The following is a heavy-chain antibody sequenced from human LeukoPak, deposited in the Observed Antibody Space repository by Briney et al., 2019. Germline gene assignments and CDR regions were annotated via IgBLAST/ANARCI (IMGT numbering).Heavy chain of an antibody. J-gene: IGHJ3*02. D-gene: IGHD1-1*01. V-gene: IGHV3-7*01. Sequence: GGSLRLSCAASGFTFSSYWMSWVRQAPGKGLEWVANVKKDGSEKYYVDSVKGRFTISRDNAKKSLYLQMNSLRAEDTAVYYCARDINSVAFDMWGQGTVVTVSS. CDR2: VKKDGSEK. CDR1: GFTFSSYW. CDR3: ARDINSVAFDM.